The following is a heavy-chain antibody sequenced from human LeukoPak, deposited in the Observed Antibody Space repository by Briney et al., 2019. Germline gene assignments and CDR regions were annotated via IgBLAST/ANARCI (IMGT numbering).Heavy chain of an antibody. D-gene: IGHD2-15*01. CDR1: VYSFTAYY. V-gene: IGHV1-2*02. J-gene: IGHJ4*02. Sequence: GASVTVSFTSSVYSFTAYYMHWVRQAPGQGPEWMGWIDSNTGDTKYAQKFQGRVTITRDTSIGTAYMELSSLISDDTAVYYCASEAFCAGGSCYLHGVASWGPGTLVTVSS. CDR2: IDSNTGDT. CDR3: ASEAFCAGGSCYLHGVAS.